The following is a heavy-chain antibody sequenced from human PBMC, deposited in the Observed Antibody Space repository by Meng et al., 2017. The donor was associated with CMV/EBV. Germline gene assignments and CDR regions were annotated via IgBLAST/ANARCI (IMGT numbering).Heavy chain of an antibody. J-gene: IGHJ6*02. CDR2: IIPILGIA. CDR1: GYTFTSYA. V-gene: IGHV1-69*10. CDR3: ARRQQQLVRSYYYYGMDV. Sequence: SVKVSCKASGYTFTSYAISWVRQAPGQGLEWTGGIIPILGIANYAQKFQGRVTITADKSTSTAYMELSSLRSEDTAVYYCARRQQQLVRSYYYYGMDVWGQGTTVTVSS. D-gene: IGHD6-13*01.